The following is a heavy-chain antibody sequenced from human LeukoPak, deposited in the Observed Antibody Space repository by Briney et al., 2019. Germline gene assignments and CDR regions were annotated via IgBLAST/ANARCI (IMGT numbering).Heavy chain of an antibody. CDR2: IYPGDSDT. CDR1: GYPFATYW. Sequence: GESLKISCKGSGYPFATYWIGWVRQVPGKGLEWVGIIYPGDSDTRYSPSFQGQVTISADKSITTAYLQWSSLKASDTAMYYCARHVVPYSSGLTGFDYWGQGTLVAVSS. CDR3: ARHVVPYSSGLTGFDY. D-gene: IGHD6-19*01. J-gene: IGHJ4*02. V-gene: IGHV5-51*01.